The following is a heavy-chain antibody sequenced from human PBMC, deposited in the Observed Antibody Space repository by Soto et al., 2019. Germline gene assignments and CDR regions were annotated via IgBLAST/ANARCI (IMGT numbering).Heavy chain of an antibody. CDR3: ARDAANSSAWYLFYYYYGMDV. CDR1: GFTFSSYA. D-gene: IGHD6-19*01. CDR2: ISYDGSNK. J-gene: IGHJ6*02. V-gene: IGHV3-30-3*01. Sequence: PGGSLRLSCAASGFTFSSYAMHWVRQAPGKGLEWVAVISYDGSNKYYADSVKGRFTISRDNSKNTLYLQMNSLRAEDTAVYYCARDAANSSAWYLFYYYYGMDVWGQGTTVTVSS.